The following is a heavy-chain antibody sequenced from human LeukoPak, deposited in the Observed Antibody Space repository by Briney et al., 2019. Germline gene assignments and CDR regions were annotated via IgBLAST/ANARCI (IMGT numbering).Heavy chain of an antibody. V-gene: IGHV1-18*01. CDR3: ARDRVGEQWLVIAFDI. CDR1: GYTFTSYG. D-gene: IGHD6-19*01. J-gene: IGHJ3*02. Sequence: GASVKVSCKASGYTFTSYGISWVRRAPGQGLEWMGWISAYNGNTNYAQKLQGRVTMTTGTSTSTAYMELRSLRSDDTAVYYCARDRVGEQWLVIAFDIWGQGTMVTVSS. CDR2: ISAYNGNT.